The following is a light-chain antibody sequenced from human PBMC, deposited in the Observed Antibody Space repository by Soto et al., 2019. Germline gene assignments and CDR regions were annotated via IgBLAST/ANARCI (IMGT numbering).Light chain of an antibody. CDR1: QRVSRF. Sequence: EIVLTQSPATLSLSPGERVTLSCRASQRVSRFLAWYQHKPGQAPRLLIYDASNRATGIPARFSGSGSGTDFTLTISSLEPEDFAVYYCQQRSKWPRTFGQGTRLEIK. CDR2: DAS. CDR3: QQRSKWPRT. V-gene: IGKV3-11*01. J-gene: IGKJ5*01.